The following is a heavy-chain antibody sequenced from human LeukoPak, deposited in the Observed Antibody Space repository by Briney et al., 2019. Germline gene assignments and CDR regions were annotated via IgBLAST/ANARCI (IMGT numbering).Heavy chain of an antibody. D-gene: IGHD3-10*01. CDR3: ARLMVRAVLSCYGLDV. CDR1: GGSFNSHF. CDR2: VHASGNS. J-gene: IGHJ6*02. V-gene: IGHV4-59*08. Sequence: SETLSLTCKVSGGSFNSHFWTWIRQPPGKGLEWIGYVHASGNSDYNPSLKSRVNMSLDTSKSQFSLKLNSVTAADTAVYYRARLMVRAVLSCYGLDVWGQGTTVIVSS.